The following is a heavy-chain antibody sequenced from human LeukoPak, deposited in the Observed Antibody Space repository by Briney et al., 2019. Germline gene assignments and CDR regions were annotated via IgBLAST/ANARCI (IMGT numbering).Heavy chain of an antibody. CDR2: ISSSSSYI. Sequence: GGSLRLSCAASGFTFSSYSMNWVRQAPGKGLEWVSSISSSSSYIYYADSVKGRFTISRDNAKKSLYLQMTSLRAEDTAVYYCARMGYSSSSFALWGQGTLVTVSS. D-gene: IGHD6-6*01. CDR1: GFTFSSYS. J-gene: IGHJ4*02. V-gene: IGHV3-21*01. CDR3: ARMGYSSSSFAL.